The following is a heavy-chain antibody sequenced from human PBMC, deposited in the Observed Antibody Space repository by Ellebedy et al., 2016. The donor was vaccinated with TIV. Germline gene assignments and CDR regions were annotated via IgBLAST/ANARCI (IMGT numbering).Heavy chain of an antibody. CDR2: IYPGDSDT. V-gene: IGHV5-51*01. D-gene: IGHD2-2*01. CDR1: GYSFTSYW. J-gene: IGHJ3*02. Sequence: GESLKISXKGSGYSFTSYWIGWVRQMPGKGLEWMGIIYPGDSDTRYSPSFQGQVTISADKSISTAYLQWSSLKASDTAMYYCARIYCSSTSCYAFDIWGQGTMVTVSS. CDR3: ARIYCSSTSCYAFDI.